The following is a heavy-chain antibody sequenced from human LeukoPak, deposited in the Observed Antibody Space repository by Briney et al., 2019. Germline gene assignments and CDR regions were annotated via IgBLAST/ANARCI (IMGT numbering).Heavy chain of an antibody. CDR3: ARELFPYGSGSYQTAIDY. CDR1: GGSISSSSYY. Sequence: PSETLSLTCTVSGGSISSSSYYWGWIRQPPGKGLEWIGSIYYSGSTYYNPSLKSRVTISVDTSKNQFSLKLSSVTAADTAVYYWARELFPYGSGSYQTAIDYWGQGTLVTVSS. D-gene: IGHD3-10*01. J-gene: IGHJ4*02. V-gene: IGHV4-39*02. CDR2: IYYSGST.